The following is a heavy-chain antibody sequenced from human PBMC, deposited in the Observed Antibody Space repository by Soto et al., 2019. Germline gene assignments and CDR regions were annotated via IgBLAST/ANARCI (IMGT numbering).Heavy chain of an antibody. CDR1: GYTFTGYY. J-gene: IGHJ6*02. CDR2: INPNSGGT. Sequence: ASVKVSCKASGYTFTGYYMHWGRQAPGQGLEWMGWINPNSGGTNYAQKFQGWVTMTRDTSISTAYMELSRLRSDDTAVYYCARAGAVAGMVYYYYGMDVWGQGTTVTVSS. V-gene: IGHV1-2*04. CDR3: ARAGAVAGMVYYYYGMDV. D-gene: IGHD6-19*01.